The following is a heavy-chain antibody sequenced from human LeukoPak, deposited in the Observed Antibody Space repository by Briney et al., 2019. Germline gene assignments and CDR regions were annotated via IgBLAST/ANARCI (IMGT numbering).Heavy chain of an antibody. Sequence: SETLSLTCAVSGYSISSGYYWGWIRQPPGKGLEWIGSIYHSGSTYYNPSLKSRVTISVDTSKNQFSLKLSSVTAADTAVYYCARGRWGGGDFDYWGQGTLVTVSS. J-gene: IGHJ4*02. V-gene: IGHV4-38-2*01. CDR1: GYSISSGYY. CDR3: ARGRWGGGDFDY. CDR2: IYHSGST. D-gene: IGHD3-16*01.